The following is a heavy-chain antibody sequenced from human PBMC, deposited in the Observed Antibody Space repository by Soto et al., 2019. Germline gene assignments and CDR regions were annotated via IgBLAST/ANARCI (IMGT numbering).Heavy chain of an antibody. D-gene: IGHD1-26*01. J-gene: IGHJ4*02. CDR2: INHSGST. V-gene: IGHV4-34*01. Sequence: QVQLQQWGAGLLKPSETLSLTCAVYGGSFSGYYWSWIRQPPGKGLEWIGEINHSGSTNYNPSLKSRVTISVDTSKNQFSLKLSSVTAADTAVYYCARGGRYQLPLVGATIDYWGQGTLVTVSS. CDR3: ARGGRYQLPLVGATIDY. CDR1: GGSFSGYY.